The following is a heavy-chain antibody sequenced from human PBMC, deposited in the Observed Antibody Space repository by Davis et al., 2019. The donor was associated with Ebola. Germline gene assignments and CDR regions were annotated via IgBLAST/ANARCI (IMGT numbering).Heavy chain of an antibody. CDR3: AKAIRPAAEPQYYYMDV. CDR2: IRYDGSNK. J-gene: IGHJ6*03. V-gene: IGHV3-30*02. Sequence: GESLKISCAASGFTFSSYGMHWVRQAPGKGLEWVAFIRYDGSNKYYADSVKGRFTIFRDNSKNTLYLQMNSLRAEDTAVYYCAKAIRPAAEPQYYYMDVWGKGTTVTVSS. CDR1: GFTFSSYG. D-gene: IGHD2-2*01.